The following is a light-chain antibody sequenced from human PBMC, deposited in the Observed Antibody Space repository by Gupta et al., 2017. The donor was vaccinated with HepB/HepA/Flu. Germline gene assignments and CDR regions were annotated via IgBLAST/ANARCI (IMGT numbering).Light chain of an antibody. CDR2: DAS. J-gene: IGKJ1*01. CDR3: QQRSYWPST. CDR1: QSISYY. V-gene: IGKV3-11*01. Sequence: EIVLTQSPATLSLSPGERATLSCRASQSISYYVAWYQQKPGQAPRLLIYDASRRATGIPARFSGSGSGTDFTLIINSLEPEDFAVYYCQQRSYWPSTFGQGTKMEI.